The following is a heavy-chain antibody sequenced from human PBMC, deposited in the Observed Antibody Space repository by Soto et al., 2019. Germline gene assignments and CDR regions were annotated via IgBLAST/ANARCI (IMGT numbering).Heavy chain of an antibody. CDR2: LSHSGSST. Sequence: KGLEWVSSLSHSGSSTYYADYVKGRFTISRDNSKNTLYLQMNNLRAEDAALFFFAKDYSNPIYHPYMDVWGNGSTVPV. D-gene: IGHD4-4*01. CDR3: AKDYSNPIYHPYMDV. J-gene: IGHJ6*03. V-gene: IGHV3-23*01.